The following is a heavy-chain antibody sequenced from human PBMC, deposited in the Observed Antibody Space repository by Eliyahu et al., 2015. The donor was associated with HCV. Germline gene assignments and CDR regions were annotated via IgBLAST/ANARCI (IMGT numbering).Heavy chain of an antibody. V-gene: IGHV5-51*01. CDR2: IYPDDADT. Sequence: EVQLVQSGAELRKPGESLXISCKGSGYSFSRXXIGWXRQMPGKGLEWMGIIYPDDADTRYSPSFEGQVTISVDKSMNTAYLQWSSLKASDTAMYYCARRGPTADYGGYRIFDYWGQGTLLTVSS. CDR3: ARRGPTADYGGYRIFDY. J-gene: IGHJ4*02. D-gene: IGHD4-23*01. CDR1: GYSFSRXX.